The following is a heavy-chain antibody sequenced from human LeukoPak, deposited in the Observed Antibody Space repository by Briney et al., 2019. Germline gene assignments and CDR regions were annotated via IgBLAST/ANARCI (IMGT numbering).Heavy chain of an antibody. D-gene: IGHD4-17*01. CDR1: GGSISSSSYY. J-gene: IGHJ4*02. V-gene: IGHV4-61*02. CDR2: IYTSGST. Sequence: SETLSLTCTVSGGSISSSSYYWSWIRQPAGKGLEWIGRIYTSGSTNYNPSLKSRVTISVDTSKNQFSLKLSSVTAADTAVYYCARDHSVTTPSVWGQGTLVTVSS. CDR3: ARDHSVTTPSV.